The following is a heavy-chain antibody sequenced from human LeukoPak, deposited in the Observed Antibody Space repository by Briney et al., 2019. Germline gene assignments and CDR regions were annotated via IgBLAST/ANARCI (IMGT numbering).Heavy chain of an antibody. D-gene: IGHD5-18*01. CDR2: ISGSGGTT. J-gene: IGHJ3*02. Sequence: PGGSLRLSCAASGFAFDSLAMTWVRQAPGKGLEWASSISGSGGTTYYADSLKGRATISRDNSKNTLYLQMNSLRAEDTAVYYCARSYSYGSLRTDAFDIWGQGTMVTVSS. CDR1: GFAFDSLA. V-gene: IGHV3-23*01. CDR3: ARSYSYGSLRTDAFDI.